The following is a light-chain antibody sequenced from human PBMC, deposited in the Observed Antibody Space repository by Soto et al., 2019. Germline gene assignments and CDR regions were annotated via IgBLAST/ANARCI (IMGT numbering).Light chain of an antibody. V-gene: IGLV2-8*01. Sequence: QSALTQPPSASGSPGQSVTISCTGSSSNVGGYNYVSWYQQHPGKAPKLMIYEVSKRPSGVPDRLSGSKSGNTASLTVSGLEAEEEADYYCSSYGGSNALVFGGGTKLTVL. CDR1: SSNVGGYNY. J-gene: IGLJ2*01. CDR2: EVS. CDR3: SSYGGSNALV.